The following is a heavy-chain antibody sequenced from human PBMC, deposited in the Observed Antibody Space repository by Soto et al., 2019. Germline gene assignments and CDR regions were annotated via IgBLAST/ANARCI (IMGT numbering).Heavy chain of an antibody. V-gene: IGHV1-46*03. CDR1: GYKFINYY. J-gene: IGHJ5*02. D-gene: IGHD3-10*01. CDR2: VNPNGGST. Sequence: QVQLVQSGPEVEKPGASVKVSCQASGYKFINYYMHWVRQAPGQGLECVGMVNPNGGSTSYPQKFQGRVTMTRDTSTNTVFMELSGLTFEDTAVYFCARGEGLTVFRGGWFDTWGQGSLVIVSS. CDR3: ARGEGLTVFRGGWFDT.